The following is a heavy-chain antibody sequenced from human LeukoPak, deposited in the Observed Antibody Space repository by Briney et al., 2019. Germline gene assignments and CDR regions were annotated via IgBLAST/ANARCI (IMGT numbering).Heavy chain of an antibody. J-gene: IGHJ4*02. CDR3: ARLRKRHYYDSSGYFDY. V-gene: IGHV4-34*01. CDR2: INHSGST. Sequence: ASETLSLTCAVYGGSFSGYYWSWIRQPPGKGLEWIGEINHSGSTNYNPSLKSRVTISVDTSKNQFSLKLSSVTAADTAVYYCARLRKRHYYDSSGYFDYWGQGTLVTVSS. D-gene: IGHD3-22*01. CDR1: GGSFSGYY.